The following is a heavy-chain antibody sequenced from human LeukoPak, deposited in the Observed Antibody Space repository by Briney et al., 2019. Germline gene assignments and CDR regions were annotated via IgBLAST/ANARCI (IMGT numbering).Heavy chain of an antibody. CDR1: GYTFTSYG. CDR3: AREAGIFGVVSQRYMDV. V-gene: IGHV1-18*01. D-gene: IGHD3-3*01. CDR2: ISAYNGNT. J-gene: IGHJ6*03. Sequence: GASVKVSCKASGYTFTSYGISWVRQAPGQGLEWMGWISAYNGNTNYAQKLQGRVTMTTDTSTSTAYMELRSLRSDDTAVYYCAREAGIFGVVSQRYMDVWGKGTTVTVSS.